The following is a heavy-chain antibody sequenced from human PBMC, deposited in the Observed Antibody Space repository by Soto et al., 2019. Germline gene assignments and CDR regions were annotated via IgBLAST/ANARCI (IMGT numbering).Heavy chain of an antibody. J-gene: IGHJ6*03. D-gene: IGHD3-9*01. CDR2: FDPEDGET. Sequence: ASVKVSCKVSGYTLTELSMHWVRQAPGKGLEWMGGFDPEDGETIYAQKFQGRVTMTEDTSTDTAYMELSSLRSEDTAVYYCATDSYDILTGYSAPGGRRVAYYYMDVWGKGTTVTVSS. V-gene: IGHV1-24*01. CDR3: ATDSYDILTGYSAPGGRRVAYYYMDV. CDR1: GYTLTELS.